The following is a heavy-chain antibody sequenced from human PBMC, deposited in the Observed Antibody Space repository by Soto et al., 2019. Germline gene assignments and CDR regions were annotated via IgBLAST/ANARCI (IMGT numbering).Heavy chain of an antibody. D-gene: IGHD6-6*01. CDR3: ARNESSNIYGMDV. Sequence: GGSLRLSCAASGFTFSSYSMNWVRQAPGRGLEWVSSISSSSFSINYADSVKGRFSISRDNAQNSLHLQMNNLRAEDTAVYYCARNESSNIYGMDVWGQGTTVTVSS. J-gene: IGHJ6*02. CDR1: GFTFSSYS. CDR2: ISSSSFSI. V-gene: IGHV3-21*01.